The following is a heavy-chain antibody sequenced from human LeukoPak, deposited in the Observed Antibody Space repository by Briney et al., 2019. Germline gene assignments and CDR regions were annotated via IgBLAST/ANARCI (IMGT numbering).Heavy chain of an antibody. CDR3: ARDRLDSSSGSYALDI. D-gene: IGHD3-10*01. CDR1: GYTFTGYY. Sequence: ASVKVSCKASGYTFTGYYMHWVRQAPGQGLEWMGWINPNSGGTNYAQKFQARFIMTTDTSTSTAYMELRSLRVDDTAVYYCARDRLDSSSGSYALDIWGQGSMVTVSS. V-gene: IGHV1-2*02. CDR2: INPNSGGT. J-gene: IGHJ3*02.